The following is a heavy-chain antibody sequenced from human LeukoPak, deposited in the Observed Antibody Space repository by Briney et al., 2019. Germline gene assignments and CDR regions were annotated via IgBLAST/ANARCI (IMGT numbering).Heavy chain of an antibody. CDR2: IYYSGST. Sequence: KASETLSLTCAVSGYSISSGNWWGWIRQPPGKGQEWIGYIYYSGSTYYNPSLKSRVTMSVDTSKNQFSLELSSVTAVDTAVYYCARTPSRGDFDYWGQGTLVTVSS. D-gene: IGHD6-13*01. CDR1: GYSISSGNW. J-gene: IGHJ4*02. CDR3: ARTPSRGDFDY. V-gene: IGHV4-28*01.